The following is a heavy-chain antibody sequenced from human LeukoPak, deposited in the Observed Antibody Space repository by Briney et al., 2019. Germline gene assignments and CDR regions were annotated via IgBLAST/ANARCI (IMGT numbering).Heavy chain of an antibody. J-gene: IGHJ6*03. CDR3: ARHGHCTNGVCYSNYYYYMDV. CDR1: GYSFTSYW. D-gene: IGHD2-8*01. V-gene: IGHV5-51*01. Sequence: KRGESLKISCKGSGYSFTSYWIGWVRQMPGQGLEWMGIIYPDDSDTRYSPSFEGQVIISVDKSISTAHLQWSSLKASDTATYYCARHGHCTNGVCYSNYYYYMDVWGKGTTVTVSS. CDR2: IYPDDSDT.